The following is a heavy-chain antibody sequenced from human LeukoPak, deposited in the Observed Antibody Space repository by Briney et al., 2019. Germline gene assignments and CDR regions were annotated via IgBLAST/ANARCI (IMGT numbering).Heavy chain of an antibody. J-gene: IGHJ5*02. CDR1: GYNFTKFW. D-gene: IGHD2-21*02. Sequence: GESLKISCKGSGYNFTKFWLGWVRQMPGKGLEWMGIIFPGDSDTRYSPSFEGQVTISADKSLSTAYLQWTSLKVSDTAMYYCAVTALDNWFDHWGQGTLVTVSS. CDR3: AVTALDNWFDH. CDR2: IFPGDSDT. V-gene: IGHV5-51*01.